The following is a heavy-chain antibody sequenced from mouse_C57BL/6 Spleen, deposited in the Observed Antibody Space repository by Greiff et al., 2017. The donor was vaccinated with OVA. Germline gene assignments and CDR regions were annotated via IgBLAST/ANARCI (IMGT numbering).Heavy chain of an antibody. Sequence: QVQLQQPGAELVKPGASVKVSCKASGYTFTSYWMHWVKQRPGQGLEWIGRIHPSDSDTNYTQKFKGKATLTVDKSSSTAYMQLSSLTSEDSAVDTCAIGDSSGPLFAGWGQGTLVTVSA. CDR1: GYTFTSYW. CDR3: AIGDSSGPLFAG. D-gene: IGHD3-2*02. CDR2: IHPSDSDT. V-gene: IGHV1-74*01. J-gene: IGHJ3*01.